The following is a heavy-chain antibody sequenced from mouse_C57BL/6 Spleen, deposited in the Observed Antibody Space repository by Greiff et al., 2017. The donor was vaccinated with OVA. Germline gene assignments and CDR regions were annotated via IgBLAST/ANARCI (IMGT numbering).Heavy chain of an antibody. J-gene: IGHJ3*01. CDR3: TTGGYSGAY. Sequence: EVQLQESGAELARPGASVKLSCTASGFNIKDDYMHWVKQRPEQGLEWIGWIDPENGDTEYASKFQGKATITADTSSNTAYLQLSSLTSEDSAGYYCTTGGYSGAYWGQGTLVTVSA. D-gene: IGHD2-12*01. V-gene: IGHV14-4*01. CDR2: IDPENGDT. CDR1: GFNIKDDY.